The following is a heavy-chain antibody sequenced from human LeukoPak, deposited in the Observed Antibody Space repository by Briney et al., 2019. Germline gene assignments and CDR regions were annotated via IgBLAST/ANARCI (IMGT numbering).Heavy chain of an antibody. V-gene: IGHV1-2*02. J-gene: IGHJ3*02. CDR1: VYTFTGYY. D-gene: IGHD6-19*01. Sequence: SSVKVSCKASVYTFTGYYMHWVRQAPGHRREWMGWINPNSGGTNYAQKFQGRVTMTRDTSISTAYMELSRLRSDDTAVYYCARQQWLVNAFDIWGQGKMVTVSS. CDR2: INPNSGGT. CDR3: ARQQWLVNAFDI.